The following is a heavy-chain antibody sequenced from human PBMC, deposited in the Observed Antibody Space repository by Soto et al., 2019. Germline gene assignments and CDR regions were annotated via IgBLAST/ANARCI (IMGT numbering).Heavy chain of an antibody. Sequence: SETLSLTCAVYGGSFSGYYWSWIRQPPGKGLEWIGEINHSGSTNYNPSLKSRVTISVDTSKNQFSLKLSSVTAADTAVYYCVGSGGSETYYYYYMDVWGKGTTVTVSS. V-gene: IGHV4-34*01. D-gene: IGHD2-15*01. J-gene: IGHJ6*03. CDR2: INHSGST. CDR3: VGSGGSETYYYYYMDV. CDR1: GGSFSGYY.